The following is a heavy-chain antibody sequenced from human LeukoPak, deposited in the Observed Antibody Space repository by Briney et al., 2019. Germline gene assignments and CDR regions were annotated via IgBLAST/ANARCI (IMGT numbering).Heavy chain of an antibody. D-gene: IGHD5-12*01. CDR3: ARDDGGYDRNYYYGMDV. J-gene: IGHJ6*02. V-gene: IGHV4-4*07. CDR1: GGSISSYY. CDR2: IYTSGST. Sequence: PSETLSLTCTVSGGSISSYYCSWIRQPAAKGLEWIGRIYTSGSTNYNPSLKSRVTMSVDTSKNQFSLKLSSVSAAGTAVYYCARDDGGYDRNYYYGMDVWGQGTTVTVSS.